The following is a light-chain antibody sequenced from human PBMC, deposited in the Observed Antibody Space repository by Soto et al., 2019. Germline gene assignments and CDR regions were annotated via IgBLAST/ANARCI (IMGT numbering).Light chain of an antibody. CDR3: CSYTSSSTYV. CDR1: SNDVGAYNY. J-gene: IGLJ1*01. CDR2: DVS. V-gene: IGLV2-14*01. Sequence: QSVLTQPASVSGSPGQSITISCTGTSNDVGAYNYVSWFQQYPGKAPKLMIYDVSNRPSGVSNRFSGSKSGNTASLTISGLQAEDEADYYCCSYTSSSTYVFGTGTKVTVL.